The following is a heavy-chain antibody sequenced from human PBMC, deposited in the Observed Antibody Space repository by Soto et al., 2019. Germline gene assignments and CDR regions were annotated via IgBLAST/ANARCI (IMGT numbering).Heavy chain of an antibody. V-gene: IGHV1-69*02. CDR2: IIPILGIA. CDR1: GGTFSSYT. Sequence: SVKVSCKASGGTFSSYTISWVRQAPGQGLEWMGRIIPILGIANYAQKFQGRVTITADKSTSTAYMELSSLRSEDTAVYYCASYVWDCSGGSCYSVTYYGMDVWGQGTTVTVSS. J-gene: IGHJ6*02. D-gene: IGHD2-15*01. CDR3: ASYVWDCSGGSCYSVTYYGMDV.